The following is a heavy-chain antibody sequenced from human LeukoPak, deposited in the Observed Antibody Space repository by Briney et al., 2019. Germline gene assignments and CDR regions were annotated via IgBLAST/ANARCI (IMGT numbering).Heavy chain of an antibody. CDR3: ARTRYYYNSRSYGAPYYFDY. J-gene: IGHJ4*02. CDR1: DGSISTTSYY. CDR2: IYNTGST. D-gene: IGHD3-10*01. Sequence: SETLSLTCTVSDGSISTTSYYWGWIRQPPGKGVEGIGSIYNTGSTYYNPSLKSRVTISVDTSKNQFSLKLSPVTPADTAVYYCARTRYYYNSRSYGAPYYFDYWGQGTLVTVSS. V-gene: IGHV4-39*01.